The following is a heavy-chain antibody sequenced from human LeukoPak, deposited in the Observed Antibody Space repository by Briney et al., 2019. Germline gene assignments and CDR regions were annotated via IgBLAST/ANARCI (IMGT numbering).Heavy chain of an antibody. CDR2: IIPIFGTA. D-gene: IGHD3-22*01. Sequence: SVKVSCKASGGTFSSYAISWVRQAPGQGLEWMGGIIPIFGTANYAQKFQGRVTITADESTSTACMELSSLRSEDTAVYYCARDKGEYYYDSSGYRDAFDIWGQGTMVTVSS. CDR3: ARDKGEYYYDSSGYRDAFDI. CDR1: GGTFSSYA. V-gene: IGHV1-69*01. J-gene: IGHJ3*02.